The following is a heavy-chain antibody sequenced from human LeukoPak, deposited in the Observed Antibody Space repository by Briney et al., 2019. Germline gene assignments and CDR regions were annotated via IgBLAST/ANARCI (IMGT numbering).Heavy chain of an antibody. CDR2: ISNSSSYI. D-gene: IGHD6-13*01. CDR1: GFTFSSYS. Sequence: GGSLRLSCAASGFTFSSYSMNWVRQAPGKGLEWVSSISNSSSYIYYADSVKGRFTISRDNAKNSLYLQMNSLRAEDTAVYYCARDPTGIAAAGASDYWGQGTLVTVSS. J-gene: IGHJ4*02. CDR3: ARDPTGIAAAGASDY. V-gene: IGHV3-21*01.